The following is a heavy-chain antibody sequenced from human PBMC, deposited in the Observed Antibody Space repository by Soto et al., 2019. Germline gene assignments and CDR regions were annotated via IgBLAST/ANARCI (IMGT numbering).Heavy chain of an antibody. D-gene: IGHD1-26*01. Sequence: GGSLRLSCAASGFIFENFGMSWVRQAPGKGLEWISSISGGGFKKYYADSVKGRFTISRDNSKSTVYLELNNLSAEDTAVYHCAKNQGVELVPLATVDWFDPWGQGSVVTVSS. J-gene: IGHJ5*02. CDR3: AKNQGVELVPLATVDWFDP. V-gene: IGHV3-23*01. CDR2: ISGGGFKK. CDR1: GFIFENFG.